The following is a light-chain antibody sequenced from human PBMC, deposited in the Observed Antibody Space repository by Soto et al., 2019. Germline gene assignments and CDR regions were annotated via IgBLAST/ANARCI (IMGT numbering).Light chain of an antibody. CDR3: QQRSNWPPLT. CDR1: QNVSRF. J-gene: IGKJ4*01. Sequence: EIVMTQSPDTLSLSPGERATLSCRASQNVSRFLAWYQRRPGQAPRLLIYDASNRASDIPARFSGSGSGTDFTLTISSLEPEDSAVYYCQQRSNWPPLTFGGGTKVDIK. CDR2: DAS. V-gene: IGKV3-11*01.